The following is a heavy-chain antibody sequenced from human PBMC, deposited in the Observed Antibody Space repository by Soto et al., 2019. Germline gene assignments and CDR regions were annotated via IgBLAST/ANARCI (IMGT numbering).Heavy chain of an antibody. Sequence: SETMCLTCTVSGGSVSSGGYYWSWIRQPPGKGLEWIGYIYYSGSTNYNPSLKSRVTISVDTSKNQFSLKLSSVTAADTAVYYCARGVPYSYGYVSWFDPWGQGTLVTVSS. D-gene: IGHD5-18*01. CDR3: ARGVPYSYGYVSWFDP. J-gene: IGHJ5*02. V-gene: IGHV4-61*08. CDR2: IYYSGST. CDR1: GGSVSSGGYY.